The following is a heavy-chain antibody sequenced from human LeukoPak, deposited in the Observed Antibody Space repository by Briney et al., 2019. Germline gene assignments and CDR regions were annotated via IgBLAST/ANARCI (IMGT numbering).Heavy chain of an antibody. J-gene: IGHJ4*02. CDR2: INWNGGST. CDR1: GFTFSSYS. V-gene: IGHV3-20*04. CDR3: ARESGIAVAGGHY. D-gene: IGHD6-19*01. Sequence: GGSLRLSCAASGFTFSSYSMNWVRQAPGKGLEWVSGINWNGGSTGYADSVKGRFTISRDNAKNSLYLQMNSLRAEDTALYYCARESGIAVAGGHYWGQGTLVTVSS.